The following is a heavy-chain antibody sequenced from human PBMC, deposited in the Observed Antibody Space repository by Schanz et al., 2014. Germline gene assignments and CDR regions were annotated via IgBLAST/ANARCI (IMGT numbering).Heavy chain of an antibody. CDR3: AKSYDTSGYSGFDY. CDR1: EFTFNTYC. D-gene: IGHD3-22*01. CDR2: INQDGYDK. Sequence: EVQLVESGGGLVKPGGSLRLSCAASEFTFNTYCMSWVRQAPGKGLEWVASINQDGYDKHYVDSVEGRFTISRDNSKNTLYLQMNSLRTEDTAVYFCAKSYDTSGYSGFDYWGQGTLVTVSS. V-gene: IGHV3-7*01. J-gene: IGHJ4*02.